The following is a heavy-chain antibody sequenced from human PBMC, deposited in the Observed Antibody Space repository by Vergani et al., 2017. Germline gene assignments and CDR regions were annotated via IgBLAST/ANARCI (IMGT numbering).Heavy chain of an antibody. J-gene: IGHJ5*02. D-gene: IGHD3-10*01. CDR3: ASYGSGSGWFDP. CDR1: GGSFSGYY. V-gene: IGHV4-34*01. Sequence: QVQLQQWGAGLLKPSETLSLTCAVYGGSFSGYYWSWIRQPPGKGLEWIGEINHSGSTNYNPSLKSRVTISVDTSKNQFSLKLSSVTAADTAVYYCASYGSGSGWFDPWGQGTLVTVSS. CDR2: INHSGST.